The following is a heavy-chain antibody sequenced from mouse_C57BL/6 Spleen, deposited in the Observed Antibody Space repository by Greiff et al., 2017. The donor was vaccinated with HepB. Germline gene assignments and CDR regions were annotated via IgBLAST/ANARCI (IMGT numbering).Heavy chain of an antibody. J-gene: IGHJ2*01. CDR1: GYTFTSYW. V-gene: IGHV1-59*01. D-gene: IGHD2-2*01. Sequence: QVQLQQPGAELVRPGTSVKLSCKASGYTFTSYWMHWVKQRPGQGLEWIGVIDPSDSYTNYNQKFKGKATLTVDTSSSTAYMQLSSLTPEDSAVYYCARWLRRYYFDYWGQGTTLTVSS. CDR2: IDPSDSYT. CDR3: ARWLRRYYFDY.